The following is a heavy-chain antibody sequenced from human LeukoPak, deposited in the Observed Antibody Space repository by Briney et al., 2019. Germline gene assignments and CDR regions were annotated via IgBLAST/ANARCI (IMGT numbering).Heavy chain of an antibody. Sequence: RASETLSLTCAVSGGSISSSNWWSWVRQPPGKGLEWIGEIYHSGSTNYNPSLKSRVTISVDKSKNQFSLKLSSVTAADTAVYYCARVRWLDGWFDYWGQGTLVTVSS. CDR1: GGSISSSNW. CDR2: IYHSGST. V-gene: IGHV4-4*02. J-gene: IGHJ4*02. CDR3: ARVRWLDGWFDY. D-gene: IGHD5-24*01.